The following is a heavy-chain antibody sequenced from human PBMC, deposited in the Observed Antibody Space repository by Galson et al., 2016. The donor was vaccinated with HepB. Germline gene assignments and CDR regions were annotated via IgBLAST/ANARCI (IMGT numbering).Heavy chain of an antibody. CDR2: ISNSGSSI. CDR3: ASYSGSGSYSCSYFDH. CDR1: GFTFSDYY. V-gene: IGHV3-11*01. Sequence: SLRLSCAASGFTFSDYYMSWIRQAPGKGLEWVSYISNSGSSIYYADSVKGRFTISRDNAKNSLYLQTNSLGAEDTAVYYCASYSGSGSYSCSYFDHWGQGTLVTVSS. D-gene: IGHD3-10*01. J-gene: IGHJ4*02.